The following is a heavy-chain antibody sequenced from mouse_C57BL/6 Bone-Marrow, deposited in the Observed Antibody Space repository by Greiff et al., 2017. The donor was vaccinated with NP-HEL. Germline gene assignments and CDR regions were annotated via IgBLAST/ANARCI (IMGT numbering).Heavy chain of an antibody. Sequence: EVQLVESGEGLVKPGGSLKLSCAASGFTFSSYAMSWVRQTPEKRLEWVAYISSGGDYIYYADTVKGRFTISRDNARNTLYLQMSSLKSEDTAMYYCTRVGTTVVDYYAMDYWGQGTSVTVSS. V-gene: IGHV5-9-1*02. CDR2: ISSGGDYI. CDR3: TRVGTTVVDYYAMDY. D-gene: IGHD1-1*01. CDR1: GFTFSSYA. J-gene: IGHJ4*01.